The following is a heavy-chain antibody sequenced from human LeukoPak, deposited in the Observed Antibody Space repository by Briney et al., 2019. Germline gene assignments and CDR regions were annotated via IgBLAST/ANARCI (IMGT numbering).Heavy chain of an antibody. V-gene: IGHV4-31*03. D-gene: IGHD3-10*01. CDR3: ARSAYFGSAFDY. CDR1: GGSISSGGYY. Sequence: PSETLSLTCTVSGGSISSGGYYWSWIRQHPGKGLEWIGYIYYSGSTYYNPSLKSRVTISVDTSKNQFSLKLISVAAADTAVYYCARSAYFGSAFDYWGQGNLVTVSS. CDR2: IYYSGST. J-gene: IGHJ4*02.